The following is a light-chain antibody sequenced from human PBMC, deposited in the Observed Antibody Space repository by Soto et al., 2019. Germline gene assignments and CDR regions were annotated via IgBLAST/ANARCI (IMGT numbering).Light chain of an antibody. CDR2: EVS. Sequence: QSALTQPASVSGSPGQSITISCTGTSSDVGGYKYVSWYQQHPGKAPKLMIYEVSNRPSGVSNRFSGSKSGNTASLTISGLQAVDEADYYCTSYTSISLYVFGTGTKVPS. V-gene: IGLV2-14*01. J-gene: IGLJ1*01. CDR3: TSYTSISLYV. CDR1: SSDVGGYKY.